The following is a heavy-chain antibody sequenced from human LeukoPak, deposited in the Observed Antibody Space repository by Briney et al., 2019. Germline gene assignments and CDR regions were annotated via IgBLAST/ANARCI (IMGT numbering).Heavy chain of an antibody. Sequence: GGSLRLSCATSGFNFDNAWMNWVRQAPGKGLEWVGRIKSKTDGGTTDYAAPVIGRFTISRDDSKNTLYLQMNSLKTEDTAVYYCNHMIRGVANWGQGTLVTVSS. CDR3: NHMIRGVAN. J-gene: IGHJ4*02. CDR2: IKSKTDGGTT. CDR1: GFNFDNAW. D-gene: IGHD3-10*01. V-gene: IGHV3-15*07.